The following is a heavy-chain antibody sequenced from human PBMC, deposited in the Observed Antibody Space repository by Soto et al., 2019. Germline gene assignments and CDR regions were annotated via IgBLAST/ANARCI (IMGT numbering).Heavy chain of an antibody. CDR3: GTTTGDYYGMDV. D-gene: IGHD2-2*01. Sequence: GESLKISCEGSGYSFSSHWIAWVRQMPGKGLEWMGIIYPGDPDTRYSPSFQGQVTISADKSISTAYLQWSSLMASDTAMYYCGTTTGDYYGMDVWGQGTTVTVSS. V-gene: IGHV5-51*01. CDR1: GYSFSSHW. J-gene: IGHJ6*02. CDR2: IYPGDPDT.